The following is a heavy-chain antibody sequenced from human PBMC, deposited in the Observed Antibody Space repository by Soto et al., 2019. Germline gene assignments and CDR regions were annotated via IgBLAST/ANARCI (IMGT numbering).Heavy chain of an antibody. CDR1: GFTFSSYS. J-gene: IGHJ4*02. CDR2: ISSSSSYI. V-gene: IGHV3-21*01. CDR3: ARDFPDGIFDY. Sequence: GGSLRHSCAASGFTFSSYSMNWVRQAPGKGLEWVSSISSSSSYIYYADSVKGRFTISRDNAKNSLYLQMNSLRAEDTAVYYCARDFPDGIFDYWGQGTLVTVSS.